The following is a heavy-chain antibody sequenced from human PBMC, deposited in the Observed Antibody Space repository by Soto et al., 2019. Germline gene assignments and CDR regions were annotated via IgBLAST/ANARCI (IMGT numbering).Heavy chain of an antibody. CDR3: AKSSVWYPYFDS. Sequence: GGSLRLSCAASGFTFSSYAMSWVRQAPGKGLEWVSSITYTGVGTYYADSVKGRFTISRDNSRDTLFLQMNSLRAEDTAIYYCAKSSVWYPYFDSWGQGTLVTVSS. CDR1: GFTFSSYA. CDR2: ITYTGVGT. V-gene: IGHV3-23*01. J-gene: IGHJ4*02. D-gene: IGHD6-13*01.